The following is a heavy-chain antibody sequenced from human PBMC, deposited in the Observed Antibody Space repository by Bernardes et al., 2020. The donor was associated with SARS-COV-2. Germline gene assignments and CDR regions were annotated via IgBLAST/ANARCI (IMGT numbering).Heavy chain of an antibody. D-gene: IGHD1-26*01. V-gene: IGHV4-61*02. CDR3: ARESGSYAPYYYYGMDV. CDR2: IYSSGSN. Sequence: SETLSLTCTVSGGSISSGSYYWSWIRQPAGKGLEWIGRIYSSGSNNYNPSRKSRVTISVDTSKNQFSLKLSSVTAADTAVYYCARESGSYAPYYYYGMDVWGQGTTVTVSS. CDR1: GGSISSGSYY. J-gene: IGHJ6*02.